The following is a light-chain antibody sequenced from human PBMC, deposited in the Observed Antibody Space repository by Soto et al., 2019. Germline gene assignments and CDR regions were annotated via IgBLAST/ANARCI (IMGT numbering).Light chain of an antibody. Sequence: EIVLTQSPATLSLSPGERATLSCRASQTFSSHLAWYQQKPGQAPRLLIYDASKRATGIPARFSGRGSGTDFSLTISSLAPEDCAVYDCKQRSNWPTVITFGQGTRLEIK. CDR2: DAS. CDR1: QTFSSH. J-gene: IGKJ5*01. CDR3: KQRSNWPTVIT. V-gene: IGKV3-11*01.